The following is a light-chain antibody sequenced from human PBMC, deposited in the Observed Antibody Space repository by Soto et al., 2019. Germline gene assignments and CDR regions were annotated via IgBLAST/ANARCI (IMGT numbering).Light chain of an antibody. CDR1: QRISDS. Sequence: DIQMTQSPSTLSACVEDRVTITCRASQRISDSLAWYQQKPGKAPDLLISDVSSLERGVPSRFSGSGSGTEFTLTISSMHPDDFATYYSQQDSRYSLTFGQGTKVDIK. V-gene: IGKV1-5*01. J-gene: IGKJ1*01. CDR3: QQDSRYSLT. CDR2: DVS.